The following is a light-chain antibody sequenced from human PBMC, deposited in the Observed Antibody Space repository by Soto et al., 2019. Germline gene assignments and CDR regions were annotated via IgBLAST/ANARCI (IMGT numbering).Light chain of an antibody. V-gene: IGKV3-20*01. CDR2: RAS. Sequence: RQSRKKLCFSPGESATLSCRASQSVSSNYLAWYQQKPGQTPKVLIYRASTRATGIPDRFSGSGSGTDFTLTISILEAEDFAVYYFQLYGSSPLAIRGGTKVDIK. J-gene: IGKJ4*01. CDR1: QSVSSNY. CDR3: QLYGSSPLA.